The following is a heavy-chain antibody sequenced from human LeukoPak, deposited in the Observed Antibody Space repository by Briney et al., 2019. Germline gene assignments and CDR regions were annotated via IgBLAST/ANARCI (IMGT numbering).Heavy chain of an antibody. V-gene: IGHV3-23*01. CDR1: GFTFSSYA. D-gene: IGHD3-10*01. CDR2: IRGSGGSK. J-gene: IGHJ4*02. CDR3: AKDGHYYGSGRLDY. Sequence: GGSLRLSCVASGFTFSSYAMHWVRQAPGKGLEWVPAIRGSGGSKYYADSVKGRFTIARDNSKNTLYLQMNSLRAEDTAVYYCAKDGHYYGSGRLDYWGQGTLVTVSS.